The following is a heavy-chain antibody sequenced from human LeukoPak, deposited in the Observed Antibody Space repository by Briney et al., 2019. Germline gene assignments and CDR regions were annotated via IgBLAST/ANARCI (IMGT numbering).Heavy chain of an antibody. V-gene: IGHV1-8*01. CDR2: MNPNSGNT. CDR1: GYTFTSYD. J-gene: IGHJ6*02. CDR3: ARGPSFWSGYRYYYYGMDV. Sequence: ASVKVSCKASGYTFTSYDIHWVRQATGQGLEWMEWMNPNSGNTGYAQKFQGRVTMTRNTSISTAYMELSSLGSEDTAVYYCARGPSFWSGYRYYYYGMDVWGQGTTVTVSS. D-gene: IGHD3-3*01.